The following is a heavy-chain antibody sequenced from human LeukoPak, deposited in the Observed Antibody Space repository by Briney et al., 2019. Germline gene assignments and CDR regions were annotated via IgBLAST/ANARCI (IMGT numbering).Heavy chain of an antibody. J-gene: IGHJ4*02. Sequence: GGSLRLSCAASGFTFSSYAMSWVRQAPGKGLEWVSAISGSGGSTYYADSVKGRFTISRDNSENTLYLQMNSLRAEDTAVYYCAREHLSAPYFDYWGQGTLVTVSS. V-gene: IGHV3-23*01. CDR2: ISGSGGST. CDR1: GFTFSSYA. CDR3: AREHLSAPYFDY. D-gene: IGHD1-26*01.